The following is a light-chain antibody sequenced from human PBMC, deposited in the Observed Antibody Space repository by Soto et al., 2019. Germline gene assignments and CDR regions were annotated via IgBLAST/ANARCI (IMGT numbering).Light chain of an antibody. Sequence: QSALTQPASVAGSPGQSITISCTGTSSDVGSHNLVSWYQQHPGQAPKLMIYEVSKRPLGVSARFSASKSGNTASLTITGLQAEDDADYYCCSYGGSRAVFGGGTQLTV. CDR2: EVS. CDR3: CSYGGSRAV. CDR1: SSDVGSHNL. V-gene: IGLV2-23*02. J-gene: IGLJ7*01.